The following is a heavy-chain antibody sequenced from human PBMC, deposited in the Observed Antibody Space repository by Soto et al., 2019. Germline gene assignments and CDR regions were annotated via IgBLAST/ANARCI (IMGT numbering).Heavy chain of an antibody. V-gene: IGHV2-5*01. D-gene: IGHD5-12*01. CDR2: IYWNDDA. CDR1: GFSLSTHEVG. J-gene: IGHJ4*02. Sequence: QITLKESGPTLMKPTQTLTLTCSFSGFSLSTHEVGVVWIRQPPGKALEWLALIYWNDDARYSPSLKNRLTITKDTSKNQVVLTMTNMDPVHTATYYCVHDGKLGYTGYARFDYWGQGILVTVSS. CDR3: VHDGKLGYTGYARFDY.